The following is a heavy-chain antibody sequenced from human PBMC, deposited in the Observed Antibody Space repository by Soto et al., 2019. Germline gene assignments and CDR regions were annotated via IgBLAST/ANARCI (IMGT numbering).Heavy chain of an antibody. CDR2: ISGSGGST. CDR1: GFTFSSYA. J-gene: IGHJ4*02. D-gene: IGHD6-19*01. CDR3: AKIPGYSSGWYRFDY. V-gene: IGHV3-23*01. Sequence: GGSLRLSCAASGFTFSSYAMSWVRQAPGKGLEWVSAISGSGGSTYYADSVKGRFTISRDNSKNTLYLQMNSLRAEDTAVYYCAKIPGYSSGWYRFDYWGQGTLGTVSS.